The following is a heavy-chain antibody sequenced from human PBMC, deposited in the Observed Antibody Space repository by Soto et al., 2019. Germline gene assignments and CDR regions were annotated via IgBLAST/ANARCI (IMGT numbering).Heavy chain of an antibody. CDR3: ARGRGYSYGLDP. D-gene: IGHD5-18*01. V-gene: IGHV4-30-4*01. CDR1: GDSIISNNNY. CDR2: ISYSGTT. J-gene: IGHJ5*02. Sequence: SETLSLTCTVSGDSIISNNNYWSLIRQPPGEGLEWIGFISYSGTTSYSPPLKSRVAISLDTSKNQFSLSLSSVTAADTAVYYCARGRGYSYGLDPWGQGTLVTVS.